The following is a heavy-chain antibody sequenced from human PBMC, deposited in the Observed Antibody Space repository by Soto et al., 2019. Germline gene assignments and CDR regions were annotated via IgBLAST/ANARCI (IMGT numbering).Heavy chain of an antibody. J-gene: IGHJ3*02. CDR2: ISWNSGSI. CDR1: GFTFDVYA. Sequence: PGGSRRRSFAASGFTFDVYAMHWVRQAPGKGMVWVLGISWNSGSIGYADSVKCRFTISRDNAKNSLYLQMNSLRAEDTALYYCAKDMGYCSGGSCYGDAFDIWGQGTMVTVSS. D-gene: IGHD2-15*01. V-gene: IGHV3-9*01. CDR3: AKDMGYCSGGSCYGDAFDI.